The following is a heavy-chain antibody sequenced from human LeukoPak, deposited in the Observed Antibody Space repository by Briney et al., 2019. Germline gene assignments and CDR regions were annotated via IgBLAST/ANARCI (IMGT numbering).Heavy chain of an antibody. CDR2: ISGGSGYI. D-gene: IGHD6-19*01. Sequence: GGSLRLSCAASGFTFSSYSMNWVRQAPGKGLEWVSYISGGSGYIYYADSVKGRFTISRDNAKDSLYLQMNSLRAEDTAVYYCARAIAVAEGYWGQGTLVTVSS. CDR3: ARAIAVAEGY. J-gene: IGHJ4*02. V-gene: IGHV3-21*01. CDR1: GFTFSSYS.